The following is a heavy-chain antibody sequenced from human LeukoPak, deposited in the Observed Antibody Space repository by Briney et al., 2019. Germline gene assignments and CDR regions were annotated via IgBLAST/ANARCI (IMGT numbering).Heavy chain of an antibody. Sequence: GESLQISCEASGYSFTRYWIGWVRQMPGKGLEWMGIIYPGDSDTRYSPSFQGQVSISADKSISTTYLQWSSLKASDTATYYCARQVYGSGMAAFDYWGQGTLVTVSS. CDR2: IYPGDSDT. V-gene: IGHV5-51*01. J-gene: IGHJ4*02. CDR3: ARQVYGSGMAAFDY. CDR1: GYSFTRYW. D-gene: IGHD3-10*01.